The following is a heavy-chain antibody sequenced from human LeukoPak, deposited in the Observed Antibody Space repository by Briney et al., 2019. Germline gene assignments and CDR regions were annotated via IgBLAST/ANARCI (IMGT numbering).Heavy chain of an antibody. V-gene: IGHV3-9*01. Sequence: GGSLRLSCAASGFTFDDYAMHWVRQAPGKGLEWVSGISWNSGSIGYADSVKGRFTISRDNSKNTLYLQMNSLRAEDTAVYYCAREHRITMVRGVGYWGQGTLVTVSS. CDR2: ISWNSGSI. D-gene: IGHD3-10*01. CDR1: GFTFDDYA. CDR3: AREHRITMVRGVGY. J-gene: IGHJ4*02.